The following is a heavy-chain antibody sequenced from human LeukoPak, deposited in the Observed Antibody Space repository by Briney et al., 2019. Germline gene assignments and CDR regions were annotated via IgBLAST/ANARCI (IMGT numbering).Heavy chain of an antibody. Sequence: GGSLRLSCAASGFTFSSYAMSWVRQAPGKGLEWVAVISFDGGNKYYADSVKGRFTISRDNSKNTVFLQMNSLRADDTAVYYCARDASSDHWFDPWGQGTLVTVSS. V-gene: IGHV3-30*03. J-gene: IGHJ5*02. CDR3: ARDASSDHWFDP. CDR2: ISFDGGNK. CDR1: GFTFSSYA. D-gene: IGHD6-19*01.